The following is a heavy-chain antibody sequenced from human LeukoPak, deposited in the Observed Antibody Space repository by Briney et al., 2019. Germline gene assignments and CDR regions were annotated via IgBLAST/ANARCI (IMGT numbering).Heavy chain of an antibody. CDR1: GFTFSSYG. CDR2: IRYDGSNK. J-gene: IGHJ6*03. V-gene: IGHV3-30*02. D-gene: IGHD1-1*01. CDR3: ARGWTNYYYMDV. Sequence: GGSLRLSCAASGFTFSSYGMHWVRQAPGKGLEWVAFIRYDGSNKYYADSVKGRFTISRDNSKNTLYLQMNSLRTEDTAVYYCARGWTNYYYMDVWGKGTTVTISS.